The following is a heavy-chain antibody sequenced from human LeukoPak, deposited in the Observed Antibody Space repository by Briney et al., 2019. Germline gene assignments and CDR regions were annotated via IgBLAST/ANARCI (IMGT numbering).Heavy chain of an antibody. V-gene: IGHV4-61*05. Sequence: SETLSLTCTVSGGSISSNSYYWGWIRQPPGTGLEWIGYIYYSGSTNYNPSLKSRVTISVDTSKNQFSLKLSSVTAADTAVYYCARGGGMGHYYYYMDVWGKGTTVTISS. D-gene: IGHD3-16*01. CDR1: GGSISSNSYY. J-gene: IGHJ6*03. CDR2: IYYSGST. CDR3: ARGGGMGHYYYYMDV.